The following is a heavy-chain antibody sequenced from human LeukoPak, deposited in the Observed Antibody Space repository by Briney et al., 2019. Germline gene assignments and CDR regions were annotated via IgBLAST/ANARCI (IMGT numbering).Heavy chain of an antibody. Sequence: SETLSVTCLVSGVSIRSGNYYWGWIRQPPGKGLEWIGGIYYSGSTYYNPSLKSRVTISVDTSKNQFSLKLSSVTAADTAVYYCARGAGGDWFDPWGQGTLVTVSS. V-gene: IGHV4-39*07. J-gene: IGHJ5*02. CDR3: ARGAGGDWFDP. CDR1: GVSIRSGNYY. D-gene: IGHD3-10*01. CDR2: IYYSGST.